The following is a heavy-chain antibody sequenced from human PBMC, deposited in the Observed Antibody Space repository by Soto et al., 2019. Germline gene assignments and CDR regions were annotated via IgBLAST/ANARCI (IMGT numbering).Heavy chain of an antibody. D-gene: IGHD3-10*01. CDR3: ARGEKFMGRSLDD. Sequence: SQTLSLTCAITGNSVSSNSAGWSWVRQSPSRGLEWLGRTYYRSKWYYEYAVSVRGRITINPDTSKNQYSLQLNSVTPEDTAVYLCARGEKFMGRSLDDWGQGTLVTVSS. V-gene: IGHV6-1*01. J-gene: IGHJ4*01. CDR2: TYYRSKWYY. CDR1: GNSVSSNSAG.